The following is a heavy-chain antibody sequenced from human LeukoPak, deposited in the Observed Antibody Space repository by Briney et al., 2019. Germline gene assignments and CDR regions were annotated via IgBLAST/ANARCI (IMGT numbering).Heavy chain of an antibody. V-gene: IGHV4-34*01. CDR3: ASGRSNMDV. J-gene: IGHJ6*03. Sequence: SETLSLTCAVYGGSFSGYYWSWIRQPPGKGLEWIGEINHSGSTNYNPSLKSRVTISVDTSKNQFSLKLSSVTAADTAVYYCASGRSNMDVWGKGTTVTVSS. CDR2: INHSGST. CDR1: GGSFSGYY.